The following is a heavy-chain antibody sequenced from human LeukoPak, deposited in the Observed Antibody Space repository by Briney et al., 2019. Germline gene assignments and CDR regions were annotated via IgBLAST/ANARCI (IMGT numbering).Heavy chain of an antibody. V-gene: IGHV3-33*01. D-gene: IGHD4-23*01. CDR3: ARDYGGNLDN. CDR2: IWYDGSNK. J-gene: IGHJ4*02. Sequence: PGGSLRLSCAASGFTFSSYGMHWVRQAPGKGLEWVAVIWYDGSNKCYADSVKGRFTISRDNSKNTLYLQMNSLRDEDTGVYYCARDYGGNLDNWGQGTLVIVSS. CDR1: GFTFSSYG.